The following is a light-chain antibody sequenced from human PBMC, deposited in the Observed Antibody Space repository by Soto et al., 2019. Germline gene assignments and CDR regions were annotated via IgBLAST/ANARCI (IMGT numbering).Light chain of an antibody. CDR1: QRVSSN. CDR2: GAS. Sequence: EIVMTQYPATLSVSPGERATLSCRASQRVSSNLAWYQQKPGQAPRLLIYGASTRATGIPARFSGSGSGTEFTLTISSLQAGDFAVYYCQQYNNWPRRRITLGQGTRLEIK. J-gene: IGKJ5*01. CDR3: QQYNNWPRRRIT. V-gene: IGKV3-15*01.